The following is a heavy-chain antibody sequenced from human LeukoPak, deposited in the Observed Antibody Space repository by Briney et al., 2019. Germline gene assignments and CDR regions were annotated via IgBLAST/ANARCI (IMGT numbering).Heavy chain of an antibody. D-gene: IGHD3-16*01. J-gene: IGHJ6*03. CDR3: ARDGAHKNHYYSYYYMDV. CDR2: INHSGST. Sequence: SETLSLTCAVYGGSLSGYYWSWIRQPPGKGLEWIWEINHSGSTNYNPSLKSRVTISLDTSKNQFSLKLSSVTAADTAVYYCARDGAHKNHYYSYYYMDVWGKGTTVTVSS. CDR1: GGSLSGYY. V-gene: IGHV4-34*01.